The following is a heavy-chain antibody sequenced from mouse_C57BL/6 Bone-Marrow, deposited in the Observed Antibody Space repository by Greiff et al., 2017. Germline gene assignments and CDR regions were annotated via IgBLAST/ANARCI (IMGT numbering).Heavy chain of an antibody. CDR2: INPNYGTT. J-gene: IGHJ3*01. CDR3: ARSLYYGNYVGFAY. D-gene: IGHD2-1*01. Sequence: VQLKESGPELVKPGASVKISCKASGYSFTDYNMNWVKQSTGKSLEWIGVINPNYGTTSYNQKFKGKATLTVDQSSSTAYMQLNSLTSEDSAVYYCARSLYYGNYVGFAYWGQGTLVTVSA. CDR1: GYSFTDYN. V-gene: IGHV1-39*01.